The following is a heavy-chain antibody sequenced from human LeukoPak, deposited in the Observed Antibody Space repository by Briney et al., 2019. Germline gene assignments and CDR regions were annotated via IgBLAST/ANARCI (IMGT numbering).Heavy chain of an antibody. CDR3: ARGRAYDIRLLAAN. CDR2: ISYDGSNK. V-gene: IGHV3-30-3*01. CDR1: GFTFSSYA. Sequence: PGGSLRLSCAASGFTFSSYAMHWVRQAPGKGLEWVAVISYDGSNKYYADSVKGRFTISRDNSRNTLYLQMNSLRAEDTAVYYCARGRAYDIRLLAANWGQGTLVTVSS. J-gene: IGHJ1*01. D-gene: IGHD3-9*01.